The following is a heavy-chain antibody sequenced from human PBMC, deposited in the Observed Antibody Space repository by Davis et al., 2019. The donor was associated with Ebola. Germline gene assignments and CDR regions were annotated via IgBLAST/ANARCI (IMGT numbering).Heavy chain of an antibody. CDR2: SNAGNGNT. CDR3: ARDDPYSSGWYCFDY. Sequence: AASVTVSCKASGYTFTTYAMHWVRQAPGQRLEWMGWSNAGNGNTKYSQKFQGRVTITRDTSASTAYMELSSLRSEDTAVYYCARDDPYSSGWYCFDYWGQGTLVTVSS. D-gene: IGHD6-19*01. J-gene: IGHJ4*02. CDR1: GYTFTTYA. V-gene: IGHV1-3*01.